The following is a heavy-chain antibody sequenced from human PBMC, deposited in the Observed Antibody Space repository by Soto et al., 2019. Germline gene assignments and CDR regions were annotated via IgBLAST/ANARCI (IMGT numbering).Heavy chain of an antibody. V-gene: IGHV3-13*04. D-gene: IGHD1-26*01. CDR2: IDSGGDT. CDR1: GFTFSSYD. CDR3: ARYSGGYDY. Sequence: EVQLVESGGGLVQPGGSLRLSCAASGFTFSSYDMHWVRQATGKGLEWVSAIDSGGDTYYPGSVKGRFTISRENAKNSSHLQMNSLRAGDTAVYYCARYSGGYDYWGQGTLVTVSS. J-gene: IGHJ4*02.